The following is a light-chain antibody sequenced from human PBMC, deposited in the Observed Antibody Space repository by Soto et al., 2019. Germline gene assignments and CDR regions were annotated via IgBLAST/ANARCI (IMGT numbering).Light chain of an antibody. J-gene: IGLJ1*01. V-gene: IGLV1-40*01. CDR2: ANS. CDR1: SSNLGAGYD. Sequence: QSALTQPPSVSGAPGQRVTISCSGSSSNLGAGYDVQWYRQFPGTAPKLLIYANSVRPSGVPDRFSGSKSGTSASLAITGLQAEDEADYYCQSYDSSLIVSKVFGTGTKVTAL. CDR3: QSYDSSLIVSKV.